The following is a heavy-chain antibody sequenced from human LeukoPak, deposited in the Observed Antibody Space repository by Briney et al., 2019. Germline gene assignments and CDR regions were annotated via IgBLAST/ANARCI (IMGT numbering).Heavy chain of an antibody. CDR1: GGSFSGYY. CDR3: ARASCSGGSCYGSNWGSTDY. CDR2: INHSGST. D-gene: IGHD2-15*01. Sequence: SETLSLTCAVYGGSFSGYYWSWIRQPPGKGLEWIGEINHSGSTNYNPSLKSRVTISVDTSKSQFSLKLSSVTAADTAVYYCARASCSGGSCYGSNWGSTDYWGQGTLVTVSS. V-gene: IGHV4-34*01. J-gene: IGHJ4*02.